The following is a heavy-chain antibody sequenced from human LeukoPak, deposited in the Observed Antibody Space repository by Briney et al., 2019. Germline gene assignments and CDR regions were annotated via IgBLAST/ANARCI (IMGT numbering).Heavy chain of an antibody. Sequence: GGSLRLSCAASGFAFSNYGMNWVRQAPGKGLEWVSGISGSGGTTYYADSVKGRFTISRDNSKNSLSLQVSSLRAEDTAVYYCAKTNGYYSDWGQGTLVTVSS. J-gene: IGHJ4*02. CDR3: AKTNGYYSD. CDR1: GFAFSNYG. V-gene: IGHV3-23*01. D-gene: IGHD3-22*01. CDR2: ISGSGGTT.